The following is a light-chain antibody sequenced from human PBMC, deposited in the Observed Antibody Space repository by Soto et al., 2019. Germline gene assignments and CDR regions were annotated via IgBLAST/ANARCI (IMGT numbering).Light chain of an antibody. V-gene: IGKV3-20*01. Sequence: EIVMTQSPGTLSLSPGERATLSCRASQSVSSNFLAWYQQRPGQAPRLLMDGASSRAAGIPDRFSGSGSGTDFTLTISRLEPEDFAVYYCHHDGRSAIFTFGPGTTVDIK. CDR2: GAS. J-gene: IGKJ3*01. CDR3: HHDGRSAIFT. CDR1: QSVSSNF.